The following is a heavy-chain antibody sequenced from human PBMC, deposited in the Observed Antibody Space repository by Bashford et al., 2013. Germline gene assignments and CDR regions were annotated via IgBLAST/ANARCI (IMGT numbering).Heavy chain of an antibody. CDR2: INTNTGNP. Sequence: ASVKVSCKASGYTFTSYAMNWVRQAPGQGLEWMGWINTNTGNPTYAQGFTGRFVFSLDTSVSTAYLQISSLKAEDTAVYYCARVEVEPNYYYYYMDVWGKGTTVTVSS. V-gene: IGHV7-4-1*02. D-gene: IGHD1-14*01. J-gene: IGHJ6*03. CDR3: ARVEVEPNYYYYYMDV. CDR1: GYTFTSYA.